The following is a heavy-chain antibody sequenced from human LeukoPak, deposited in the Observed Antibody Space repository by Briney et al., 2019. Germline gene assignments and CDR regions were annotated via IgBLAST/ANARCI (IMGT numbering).Heavy chain of an antibody. V-gene: IGHV7-4-1*02. D-gene: IGHD1-1*01. J-gene: IGHJ4*02. CDR2: INTNTGNP. Sequence: GASVKVSCKASGYTFTSYAMNWVRQAPGQGLEWMGWINTNTGNPTYAQGFTGRFVFSLDTSVSTAYLQISSLKAEDTAVYYCASGTTGTTQGYIFDYWGQGTLVTVSS. CDR3: ASGTTGTTQGYIFDY. CDR1: GYTFTSYA.